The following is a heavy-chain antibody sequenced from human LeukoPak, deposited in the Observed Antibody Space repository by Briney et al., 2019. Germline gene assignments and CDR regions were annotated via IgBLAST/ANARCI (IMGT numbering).Heavy chain of an antibody. V-gene: IGHV4-39*01. J-gene: IGHJ4*02. CDR3: ARQGSGNYLSPVNY. Sequence: SETLSLTCTVSSGSNNRGGFYLSWVRQPPGKGLEWIGTIYYSGSTYYNPSLKSRVTISVDTSKNQFSLKLSSVTAADTAVYYCARQGSGNYLSPVNYWGQGTLVTVSS. CDR2: IYYSGST. CDR1: SGSNNRGGFY. D-gene: IGHD1-26*01.